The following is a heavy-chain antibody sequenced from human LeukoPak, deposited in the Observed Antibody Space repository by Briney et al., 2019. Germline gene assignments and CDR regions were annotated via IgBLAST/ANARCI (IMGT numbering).Heavy chain of an antibody. CDR3: ARGDDFWSGYSHYFDY. J-gene: IGHJ4*02. CDR2: IYYSGST. CDR1: GGSISSYY. V-gene: IGHV4-59*01. D-gene: IGHD3-3*01. Sequence: SETLSLTCTVSGGSISSYYWSWIRQPPGKGLEWIGYIYYSGSTNYNPPLKSRVTISVDTSKNQFSLKLSSETAADTAVYYCARGDDFWSGYSHYFDYWGQGTLVTVSS.